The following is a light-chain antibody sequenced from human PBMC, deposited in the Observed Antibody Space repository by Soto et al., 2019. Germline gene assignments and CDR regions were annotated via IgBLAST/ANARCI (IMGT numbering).Light chain of an antibody. Sequence: EIVLTQSPGTLSLSPGERATLSCRASQSVSSSYLAWYQQKPGQAPRLLIYGASSRSTGIPGRFSGSGSGTDFTLTISRLEPEDFAVYYCQQYGRSPFTFGPGTKVEIK. CDR2: GAS. V-gene: IGKV3-20*01. CDR3: QQYGRSPFT. CDR1: QSVSSSY. J-gene: IGKJ3*01.